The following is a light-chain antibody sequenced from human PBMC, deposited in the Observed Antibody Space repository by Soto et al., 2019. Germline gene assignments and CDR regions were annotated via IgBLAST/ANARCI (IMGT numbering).Light chain of an antibody. CDR2: EAS. J-gene: IGKJ1*01. V-gene: IGKV1-5*03. CDR1: QSISDS. CDR3: QQYNGYWT. Sequence: DIQMTQSPSTLSASVGDRVTITCRASQSISDSLAWYQQKPGKAPKLLIYEASSLKSGVPSRFSGSRSGTEXTLXXSSLQPDDFXTYYCQQYNGYWTFDQGTKVEIK.